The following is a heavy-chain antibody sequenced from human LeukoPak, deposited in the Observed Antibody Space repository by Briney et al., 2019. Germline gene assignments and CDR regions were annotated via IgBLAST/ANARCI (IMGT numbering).Heavy chain of an antibody. J-gene: IGHJ4*02. CDR3: TTDLDY. CDR1: GFIFRDVW. CDR2: IKSKSDGGTI. V-gene: IGHV3-15*01. Sequence: GGSLRLSCAGSGFIFRDVWMSWVRQAPGKGLEWVGRIKSKSDGGTIDYAAPVKGRVTMSRDDPKKTFSLEMNNLKTEDTGVYYCTTDLDYWGQGTLVTVSS.